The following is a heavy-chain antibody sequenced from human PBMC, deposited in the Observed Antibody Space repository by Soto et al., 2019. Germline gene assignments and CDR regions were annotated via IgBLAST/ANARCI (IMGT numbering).Heavy chain of an antibody. CDR2: ISYDGCNK. D-gene: IGHD3-3*01. CDR1: GSTFRTYG. V-gene: IGHV3-30*03. J-gene: IGHJ4*02. CDR3: ARDKRDLRFLEWSCYFDY. Sequence: PGGSLRLSCTASGSTFRTYGMNWVRQAPGKGLEWVAVISYDGCNKYYADSVKGRFTISRDNSKNTLYLQMNSLRAEDTAVYYCARDKRDLRFLEWSCYFDYWGQGTLVTVSS.